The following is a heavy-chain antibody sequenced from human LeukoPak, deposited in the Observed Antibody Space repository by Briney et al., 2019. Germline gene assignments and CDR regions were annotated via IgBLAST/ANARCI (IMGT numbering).Heavy chain of an antibody. CDR3: ARDRRDGGWFDP. D-gene: IGHD5-24*01. CDR1: GGSISSYY. CDR2: IYYSGST. J-gene: IGHJ5*02. V-gene: IGHV4-59*01. Sequence: SETLSLTCTVSGGSISSYYWSWIRQPPGKGLEWIGYIYYSGSTNYNPSLKSRVTISVDTSKNQFSLKLSSVTAADTAVYYCARDRRDGGWFDPWGQGTLVTVSS.